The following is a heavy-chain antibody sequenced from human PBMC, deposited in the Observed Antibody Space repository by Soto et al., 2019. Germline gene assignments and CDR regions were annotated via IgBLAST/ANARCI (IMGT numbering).Heavy chain of an antibody. CDR2: ISAYNGNT. CDR3: ARDNDFWSGSNHFDY. V-gene: IGHV1-18*01. Sequence: ASVKVSCKASGYTFTSYGISWVRQAPGQGLEWMGWISAYNGNTNYAQKLQGRVTMTTDTSTSTAYMELRSLRSDDTAVYYCARDNDFWSGSNHFDYWGQGTLVTVSS. J-gene: IGHJ4*02. CDR1: GYTFTSYG. D-gene: IGHD3-3*01.